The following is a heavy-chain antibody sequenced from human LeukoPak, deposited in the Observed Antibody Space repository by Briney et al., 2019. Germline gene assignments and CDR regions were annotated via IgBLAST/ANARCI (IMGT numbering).Heavy chain of an antibody. V-gene: IGHV1-46*01. CDR3: AKSIWEIAAAGALDY. CDR1: GYTFTSYY. Sequence: ASVKVSRKASGYTFTSYYMHWVRQAPGQGLEWMGIINPSGGSTSYAQKFQGRVTMTRDTSTSTVYMELSSLRSEDTAVYYCAKSIWEIAAAGALDYWGQGTLVTVSS. CDR2: INPSGGST. J-gene: IGHJ4*02. D-gene: IGHD6-13*01.